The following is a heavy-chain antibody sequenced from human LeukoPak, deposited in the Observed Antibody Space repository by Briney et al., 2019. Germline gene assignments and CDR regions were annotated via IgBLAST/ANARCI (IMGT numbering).Heavy chain of an antibody. CDR3: ARGARISSSWYSSV. CDR2: IFPVMEIA. CDR1: GYTFTGYY. V-gene: IGHV1-69*04. J-gene: IGHJ4*02. D-gene: IGHD2-2*01. Sequence: SVKVSCKASGYTFTGYYMHWVRQAPGQGLEWMGRIFPVMEIANYAAKFQGRLTITANKSTTTAYMELSSLRSEDTAVYYCARGARISSSWYSSVWGQGTLITVS.